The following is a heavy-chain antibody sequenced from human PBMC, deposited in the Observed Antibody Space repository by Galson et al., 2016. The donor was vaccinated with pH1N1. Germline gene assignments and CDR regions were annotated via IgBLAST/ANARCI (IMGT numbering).Heavy chain of an antibody. J-gene: IGHJ4*02. CDR3: ATEDYYTSFY. Sequence: SLRLSCAASGFIFSDYWMSWVRQAPGKGLEWVAKINQDGGRKYYVDSMKSRCTISRDNAENSLSLQMSSLRVEDTALYYCATEDYYTSFYWGQGILVTVSS. D-gene: IGHD1-26*01. V-gene: IGHV3-7*01. CDR2: INQDGGRK. CDR1: GFIFSDYW.